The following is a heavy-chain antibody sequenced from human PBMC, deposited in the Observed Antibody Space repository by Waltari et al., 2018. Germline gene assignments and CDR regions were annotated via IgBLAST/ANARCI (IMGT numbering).Heavy chain of an antibody. V-gene: IGHV3-7*01. CDR3: ARDVNGVLDY. Sequence: EVQLVESGGGLVQPGGSLRLSCAASGFSLSSYWMSWVRQAPGKVLEWGANIRQDGLDRGHGDSVKGRFIISRDNARNSVYLQMNSLTAEDTAVYYCARDVNGVLDYWGQGTLVTVSS. J-gene: IGHJ4*02. D-gene: IGHD2-8*01. CDR2: IRQDGLDR. CDR1: GFSLSSYW.